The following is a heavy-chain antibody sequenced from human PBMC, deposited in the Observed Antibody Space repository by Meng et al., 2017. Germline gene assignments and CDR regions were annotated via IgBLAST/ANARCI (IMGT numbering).Heavy chain of an antibody. CDR1: GGTFSSYA. D-gene: IGHD1-26*01. Sequence: VQLVQCGAAVKKAGSAVKVSCKASGGTFSSYAISWVRQAPGQGLEWMGGIIPIFGTANYAQKFQGRVTITADKSTSTAYMELSSLRSEDTAVYYCARDGVGATEGYFDYWGQGTLVTVSS. J-gene: IGHJ4*02. V-gene: IGHV1-69*06. CDR3: ARDGVGATEGYFDY. CDR2: IIPIFGTA.